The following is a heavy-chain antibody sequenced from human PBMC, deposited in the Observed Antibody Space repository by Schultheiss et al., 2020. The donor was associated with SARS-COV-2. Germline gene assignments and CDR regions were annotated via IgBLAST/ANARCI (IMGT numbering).Heavy chain of an antibody. J-gene: IGHJ4*02. CDR2: IYYSGST. CDR1: GGSVSSGSYY. D-gene: IGHD4-17*01. Sequence: SQTLSLTCTVSGGSVSSGSYYWSWIRQPPGKGLEWIGYIYYSGSTNYNPSLKSRVTISVDTSKNQFSLKLSSVTAADTAVYYCARVQTEGGGDYYFDYWGQGTLGTVSS. CDR3: ARVQTEGGGDYYFDY. V-gene: IGHV4-61*01.